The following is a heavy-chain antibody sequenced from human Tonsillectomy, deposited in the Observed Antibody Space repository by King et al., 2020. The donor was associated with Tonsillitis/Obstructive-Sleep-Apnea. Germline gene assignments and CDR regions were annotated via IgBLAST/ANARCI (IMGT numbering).Heavy chain of an antibody. J-gene: IGHJ4*02. V-gene: IGHV3-9*01. CDR3: AKHIGYGCNADIPQFDY. CDR1: GFTFDDYA. Sequence: VQLVESGGGLVQPGRSLRLSCAASGFTFDDYAMNWVRQAPGKGLEWVSGISWNSGNIGYADSVKGRFTISRDNAKNSLYLQMNSLRAEDTALYYCAKHIGYGCNADIPQFDYWGQGTLVTVSS. D-gene: IGHD4-23*01. CDR2: ISWNSGNI.